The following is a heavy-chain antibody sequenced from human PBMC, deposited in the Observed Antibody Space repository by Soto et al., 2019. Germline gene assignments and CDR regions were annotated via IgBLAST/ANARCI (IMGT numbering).Heavy chain of an antibody. CDR3: ARGRYGDY. V-gene: IGHV1-18*01. D-gene: IGHD1-1*01. Sequence: QVNLVQSGAEVKKPGASVKVSCKGSGYIFPTYGITWVRQAPGQGLEWMGWISAHNGNTNYAQKLQGRVTVTRDTSTSTAYMELRNLRSDDTAVYYCARGRYGDYWGQGALVTVSS. J-gene: IGHJ4*02. CDR1: GYIFPTYG. CDR2: ISAHNGNT.